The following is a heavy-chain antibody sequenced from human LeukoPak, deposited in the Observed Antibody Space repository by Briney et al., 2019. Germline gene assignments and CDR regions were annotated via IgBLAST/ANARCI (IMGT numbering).Heavy chain of an antibody. V-gene: IGHV4-39*01. Sequence: SETLSLTCTVSGGSISSSSYYWGWIRQPPGKGLEWIGSIYYSGSTYYNPSLKSRVTISVDTSKNQFSLKLSSVTAADTAVYYCARHTPYYYGSGSYSRFDYWGQGTLVTVSS. D-gene: IGHD3-10*01. J-gene: IGHJ4*02. CDR3: ARHTPYYYGSGSYSRFDY. CDR1: GGSISSSSYY. CDR2: IYYSGST.